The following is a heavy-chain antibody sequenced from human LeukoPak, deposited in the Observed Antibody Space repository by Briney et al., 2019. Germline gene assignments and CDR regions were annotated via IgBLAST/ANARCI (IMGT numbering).Heavy chain of an antibody. CDR2: IIPILGIA. V-gene: IGHV1-69*04. CDR3: ARDITRENGGMVAWYYYGMDV. Sequence: SVKVSCKASGGTFSSYTISWVRQAPGQGLEWMGRIIPILGIANYAQKFQGRVTITADKSTSTAYMELSSLRSEDTAVYYCARDITRENGGMVAWYYYGMDVWGQGTTATVSS. D-gene: IGHD2-15*01. J-gene: IGHJ6*02. CDR1: GGTFSSYT.